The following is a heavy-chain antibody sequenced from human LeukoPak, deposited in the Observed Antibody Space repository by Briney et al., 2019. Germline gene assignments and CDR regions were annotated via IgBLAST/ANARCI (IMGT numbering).Heavy chain of an antibody. J-gene: IGHJ4*02. Sequence: GGSLRLSCAASGFTFSAYSMNWVRQAPGKGLEWVSYISSSTTTIYYADSVTGRFTISRDNAKNSLYLQMNSLRDEDTAVYYCAREYDYVWGSYRYKPFDYWGQGTLVTVSS. CDR2: ISSSTTTI. D-gene: IGHD3-16*02. CDR3: AREYDYVWGSYRYKPFDY. V-gene: IGHV3-48*02. CDR1: GFTFSAYS.